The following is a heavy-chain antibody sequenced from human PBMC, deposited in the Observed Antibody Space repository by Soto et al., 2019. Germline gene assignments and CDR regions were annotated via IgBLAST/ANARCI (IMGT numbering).Heavy chain of an antibody. V-gene: IGHV4-39*01. Sequence: PSETLSLTCTVSGGSISSSSYYWGWIRQPPGKGLEWIGSIYYSGSTYYNPSLKSRVTISVDTSKNQFSLKLSSVTAADTAVYYCATKPYDFWSGYSGAKPLNFDYWGQGTLVTVSS. CDR2: IYYSGST. D-gene: IGHD3-3*01. CDR3: ATKPYDFWSGYSGAKPLNFDY. CDR1: GGSISSSSYY. J-gene: IGHJ4*02.